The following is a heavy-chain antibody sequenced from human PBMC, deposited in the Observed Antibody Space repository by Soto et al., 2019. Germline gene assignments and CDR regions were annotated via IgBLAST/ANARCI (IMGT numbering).Heavy chain of an antibody. Sequence: QVQLVQSGAEVKKPGASVKVSCKASGYTFTNSGFSWVRQAPGQGLEWVGWIRVNNGDTHYAQKPQGRVNMTTDTSTSTAFMELRSLRSDDTAVYYCARDLGSRDFAVHYWGQGALITGSS. CDR3: ARDLGSRDFAVHY. CDR1: GYTFTNSG. J-gene: IGHJ4*02. D-gene: IGHD5-12*01. V-gene: IGHV1-18*01. CDR2: IRVNNGDT.